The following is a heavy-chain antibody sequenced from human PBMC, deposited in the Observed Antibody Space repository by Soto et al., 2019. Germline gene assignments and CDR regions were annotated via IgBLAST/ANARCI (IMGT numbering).Heavy chain of an antibody. CDR3: AREDSSGYYLDY. CDR1: GFTVSSNY. Sequence: PGGSLRLSCAASGFTVSSNYMSWVRQAPGKGLEWVSVIYGGGSTYYADSVKGRFTTSRDNSKNTLYLQMNSLRAEDTAVYYCAREDSSGYYLDYWGQGTLVTVSS. V-gene: IGHV3-53*01. CDR2: IYGGGST. D-gene: IGHD3-22*01. J-gene: IGHJ4*02.